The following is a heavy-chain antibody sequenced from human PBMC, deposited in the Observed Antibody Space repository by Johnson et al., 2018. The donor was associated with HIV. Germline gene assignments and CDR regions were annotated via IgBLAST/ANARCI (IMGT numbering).Heavy chain of an antibody. CDR3: AREKELRELVGANSNAFDI. CDR2: IWYDGSNK. CDR1: GFTFSSYG. V-gene: IGHV3-33*01. J-gene: IGHJ3*02. Sequence: QVQLVESGGGVVQPGRSLRLSCAASGFTFSSYGMHWVRQAPGKGLEWVAVIWYDGSNKYYADSVKGRFTISRDNAKNSLYLQMNSLRAEDTAVYYCAREKELRELVGANSNAFDIWGQGTMVTVSS. D-gene: IGHD1-26*01.